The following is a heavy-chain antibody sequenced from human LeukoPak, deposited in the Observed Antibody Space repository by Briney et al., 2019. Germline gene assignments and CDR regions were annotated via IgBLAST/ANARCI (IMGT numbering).Heavy chain of an antibody. CDR2: IKEDGSDK. Sequence: GGSLRLSCAASGFTFSTSWMSWVRQAPGKGLEWVANIKEDGSDKYYVDSVKGRFTISKDNAKNSLFLQMNGLRAGDTAVYYCARRTNHLAFDYWGLGTLVTVSS. D-gene: IGHD2-8*01. CDR3: ARRTNHLAFDY. CDR1: GFTFSTSW. V-gene: IGHV3-7*01. J-gene: IGHJ4*02.